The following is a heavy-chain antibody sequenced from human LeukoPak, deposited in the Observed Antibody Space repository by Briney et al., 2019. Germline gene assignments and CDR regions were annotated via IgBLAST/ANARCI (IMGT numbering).Heavy chain of an antibody. D-gene: IGHD1-26*01. CDR1: GGSISSGGYY. V-gene: IGHV4-31*03. CDR2: IYYSGST. CDR3: ARRTGSYYCFFDF. J-gene: IGHJ4*02. Sequence: SQTLSLTCTVSGGSISSGGYYWSWIRQHPGKGLEWIGYIYYSGSTHYNPSLKGRVTMSVDTSKNQFSLKLSSVTAADTAVYYCARRTGSYYCFFDFWGQGTLVTVSS.